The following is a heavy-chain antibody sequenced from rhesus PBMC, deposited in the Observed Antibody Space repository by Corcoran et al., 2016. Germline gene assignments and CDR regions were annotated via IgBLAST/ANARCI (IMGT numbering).Heavy chain of an antibody. CDR2: ISWDGGST. CDR3: SRDRSGSWIPYYFDY. V-gene: IGHV3-134*01. Sequence: DVQLVESGGALAQPGGSLRLSCSASGLTFDDSAMSWVRPALGEGLEWVSRISWDGGSTHYADAVKGRFTISRDNAKNTLYLQMDRLRAEDTALYYCSRDRSGSWIPYYFDYWGQGVLVTVSS. CDR1: GLTFDDSA. J-gene: IGHJ4*01. D-gene: IGHD6-25*01.